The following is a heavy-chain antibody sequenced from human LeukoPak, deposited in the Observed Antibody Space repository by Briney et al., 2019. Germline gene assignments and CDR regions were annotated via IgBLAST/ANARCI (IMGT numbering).Heavy chain of an antibody. CDR1: GYSFTSYW. Sequence: GESLKISCKGSGYSFTSYWIGWVRQMPGKGLEWMGIIYPGDSDTRYSPSFQGQVTISADKSISTAYLQWSSLRASDTAMYCCARSLVRLWFGEIGKFDAPDIWGQGTMVTVS. CDR3: ARSLVRLWFGEIGKFDAPDI. D-gene: IGHD3-10*01. J-gene: IGHJ3*02. V-gene: IGHV5-51*01. CDR2: IYPGDSDT.